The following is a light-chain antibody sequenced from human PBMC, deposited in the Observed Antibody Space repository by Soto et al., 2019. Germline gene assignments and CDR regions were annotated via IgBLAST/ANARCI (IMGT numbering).Light chain of an antibody. CDR2: GSP. V-gene: IGKV3-20*01. Sequence: EIVLTQSPGTLSFSPGERATLSCRASQSVSNNYIAWYQHKPGQAPRLLIFGSPDRATGIPDRFSGSASGRDFTLAISMLESEVFAVYYCHQYGSSRPYTFGQGTNPE. J-gene: IGKJ2*01. CDR1: QSVSNNY. CDR3: HQYGSSRPYT.